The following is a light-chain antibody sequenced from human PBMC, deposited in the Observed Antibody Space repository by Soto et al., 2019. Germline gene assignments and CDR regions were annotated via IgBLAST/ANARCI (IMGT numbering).Light chain of an antibody. CDR1: QSVTSNY. CDR3: EHYGSSPRT. CDR2: GIS. J-gene: IGKJ1*01. Sequence: IVLTQSPGTLSLSPGERATLFCRASQSVTSNYVAWYQQKPGQAPRLLIYGISDRATGIPDRFSGSGSGTDFTLTISRLEPEDFAVYYCEHYGSSPRTFGQGTKVEIK. V-gene: IGKV3-20*01.